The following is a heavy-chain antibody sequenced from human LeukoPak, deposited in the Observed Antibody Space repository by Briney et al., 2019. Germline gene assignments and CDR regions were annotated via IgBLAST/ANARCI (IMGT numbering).Heavy chain of an antibody. D-gene: IGHD6-13*01. J-gene: IGHJ4*02. CDR2: TYYRSKWYN. V-gene: IGHV6-1*01. Sequence: SQTLSLTYAISGDSVSINSVAWNWIRQSPSRGLEWLGRTYYRSKWYNDYAVSVNSRITINPDTSKNQFSLQLNSVTPEDTAVYYCAGKSADSGFDSWGQGTLVTVSS. CDR3: AGKSADSGFDS. CDR1: GDSVSINSVA.